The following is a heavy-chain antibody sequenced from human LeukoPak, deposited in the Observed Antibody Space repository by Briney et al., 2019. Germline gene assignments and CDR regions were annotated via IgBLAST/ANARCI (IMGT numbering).Heavy chain of an antibody. CDR1: GGSISSSSYY. V-gene: IGHV4-39*01. Sequence: PSETLSLTCTVSGGSISSSSYYWGWIRQPPGKGLEWIGSIYYSGSTYYNPSLKSRVTISVDTSKNQFSLKLSSVTAADTAVYYCASTPTYMAAAGTFIFRHYYGMDVWGQGTTVTVSS. CDR3: ASTPTYMAAAGTFIFRHYYGMDV. CDR2: IYYSGST. D-gene: IGHD6-13*01. J-gene: IGHJ6*02.